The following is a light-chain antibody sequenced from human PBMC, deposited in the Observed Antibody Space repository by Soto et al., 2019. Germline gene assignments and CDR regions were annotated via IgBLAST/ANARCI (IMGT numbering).Light chain of an antibody. V-gene: IGLV2-14*03. J-gene: IGLJ3*02. CDR2: DVT. CDR1: TSDVGGYNY. CDR3: SSYTSSRTLV. Sequence: QSALTQPASVSGSPGQSITISCTGTTSDVGGYNYVSWYQHHPDKAPKLIIYDVTNRPSGVSNRFSGSKSGNTASLTISGLQAEDEADYYCSSYTSSRTLVFGGGTKLTVL.